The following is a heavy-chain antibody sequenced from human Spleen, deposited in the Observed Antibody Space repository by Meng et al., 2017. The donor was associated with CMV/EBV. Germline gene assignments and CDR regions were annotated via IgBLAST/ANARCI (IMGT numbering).Heavy chain of an antibody. CDR2: INPNGGAT. J-gene: IGHJ4*02. V-gene: IGHV1-2*02. CDR1: YTFTGYY. Sequence: YTFTGYYIHWVRQAPGQGLEWMGWINPNGGATNYAEKFQGRVTMSRDTSINTAYMELTSLRSDDTAVYYCARAHYDILIGYSDYFDYWGQGTLVTVSS. D-gene: IGHD3-9*01. CDR3: ARAHYDILIGYSDYFDY.